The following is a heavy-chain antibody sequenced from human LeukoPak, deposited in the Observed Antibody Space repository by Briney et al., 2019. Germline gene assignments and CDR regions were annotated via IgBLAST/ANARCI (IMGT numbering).Heavy chain of an antibody. Sequence: PGGSLRLSCAASGFTVSSNYMSWVRQAPGKGLEWVSGISRNSGSIGYADSVKGRFTISRDNAKNSLYLQMNSLRAEDTALYYCAKAPRFGESSEAFDYWGQGTLVTVSS. V-gene: IGHV3-9*01. D-gene: IGHD3-10*01. CDR1: GFTVSSNY. CDR2: ISRNSGSI. CDR3: AKAPRFGESSEAFDY. J-gene: IGHJ4*02.